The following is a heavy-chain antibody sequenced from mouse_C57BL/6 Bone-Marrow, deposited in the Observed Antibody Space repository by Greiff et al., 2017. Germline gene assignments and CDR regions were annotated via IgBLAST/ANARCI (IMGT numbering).Heavy chain of an antibody. CDR2: IYPGDGDT. J-gene: IGHJ3*01. V-gene: IGHV1-82*01. CDR1: GYAFSSSW. Sequence: QVQLQQSGPELVRPGASVKISCKASGYAFSSSWMNWVKQRPGQGLEWIGRIYPGDGDTNYNGKFKGKATLTADKSSSTAYMQLSSLTSEDSAVYFCARGGYGAWFAYWGQGTLVTVSA. D-gene: IGHD2-2*01. CDR3: ARGGYGAWFAY.